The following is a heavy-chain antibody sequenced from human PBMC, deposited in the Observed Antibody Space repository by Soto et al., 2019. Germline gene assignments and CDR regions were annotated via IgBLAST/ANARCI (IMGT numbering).Heavy chain of an antibody. V-gene: IGHV4-34*01. Sequence: SETLSLTCAVYGGSFSGYYWSWIRQPPGKGLEWIGEINHSGSTNYNPSLKSRVTISVDTSKNQFSLKLSSVTAADTAVYYCARGQNRAVAANNWFDHWGQGTLVTVSS. CDR2: INHSGST. D-gene: IGHD6-19*01. CDR1: GGSFSGYY. J-gene: IGHJ5*02. CDR3: ARGQNRAVAANNWFDH.